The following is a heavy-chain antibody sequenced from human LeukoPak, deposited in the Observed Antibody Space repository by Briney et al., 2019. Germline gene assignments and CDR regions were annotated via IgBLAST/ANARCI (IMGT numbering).Heavy chain of an antibody. CDR3: AKGLFSAYDKYLDS. CDR1: GFPFESFT. CDR2: ISDTGRDI. J-gene: IGHJ4*02. V-gene: IGHV3-21*04. D-gene: IGHD5-12*01. Sequence: GGPLRLSCAASGFPFESFTMTRVRQAPGKGLEWVSLISDTGRDINYADSVRGRFTISRDNTKDSLFLQMDSLRVEDTAIYYCAKGLFSAYDKYLDSWGQGTLVTVSS.